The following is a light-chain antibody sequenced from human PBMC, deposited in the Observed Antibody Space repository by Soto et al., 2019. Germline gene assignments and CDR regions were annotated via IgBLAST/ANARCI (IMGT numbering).Light chain of an antibody. CDR1: QSVLYSSNNQNY. J-gene: IGKJ1*01. V-gene: IGKV4-1*01. Sequence: DIVMTQSPDSLAVSLGERATINCKSSQSVLYSSNNQNYLAWYQQKPGQPPKLLIYWASIRESGVPDRFSGSGSGTDFTLTISSLQAEDVAVYYCHQYYSVPRTFGQGTKVEIQ. CDR2: WAS. CDR3: HQYYSVPRT.